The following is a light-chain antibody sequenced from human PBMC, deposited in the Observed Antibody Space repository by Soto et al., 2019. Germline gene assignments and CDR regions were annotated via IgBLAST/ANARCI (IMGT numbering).Light chain of an antibody. CDR3: SSYTPITTVV. J-gene: IGLJ2*01. V-gene: IGLV2-14*01. CDR1: SSDIATYKY. CDR2: EVS. Sequence: QSALTQPASVSGSPGQSITISCTGTSSDIATYKYVSWFQHHPGKAPELIIFEVSNRPSGISDRFSGFKSANTAYLTISGGQPEAEADYHCSSYTPITTVVFGGGTKLTVL.